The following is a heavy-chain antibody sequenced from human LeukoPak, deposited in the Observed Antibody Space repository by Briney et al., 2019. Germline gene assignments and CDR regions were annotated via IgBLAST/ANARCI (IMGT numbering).Heavy chain of an antibody. J-gene: IGHJ5*02. CDR3: ATTYPMGSRGWFDP. CDR2: INHSGST. Sequence: SETLSLTCAVYGGSFSGYYWSWIRQPPGKGLEWIGEINHSGSTNYNPSLKGRVTISVDTSKNQFSLKLSSVTAADTAVYYCATTYPMGSRGWFDPWGQGTLVTVSS. CDR1: GGSFSGYY. V-gene: IGHV4-34*01. D-gene: IGHD3-10*01.